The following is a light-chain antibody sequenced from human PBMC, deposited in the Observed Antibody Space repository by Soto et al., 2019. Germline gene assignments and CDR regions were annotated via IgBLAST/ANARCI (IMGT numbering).Light chain of an antibody. CDR2: GAS. CDR3: QQSGSSPRT. J-gene: IGKJ1*01. Sequence: IVMTQSPATLSVSPGERATLSCRASQSINTNLAWFQQKPGRAPRLLIFGASTRATDIPARFSGSGSGTDFSLTINRLEPEDSAVYFCQQSGSSPRTFGRGTKVDIK. V-gene: IGKV3-15*01. CDR1: QSINTN.